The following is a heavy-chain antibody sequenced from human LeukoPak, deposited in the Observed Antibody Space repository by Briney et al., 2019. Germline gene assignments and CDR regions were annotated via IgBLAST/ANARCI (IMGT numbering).Heavy chain of an antibody. CDR2: ISSSSSSI. CDR1: GFAFSTYT. D-gene: IGHD5-12*01. CDR3: ARDLGYGDY. J-gene: IGHJ4*02. Sequence: GGSLRLSCAASGFAFSTYTMNWVRQAPGKGLEWVSSISSSSSSIYYADSVKGRFTISRDNAKNSLYLQMNSLRAEDTAVYYCARDLGYGDYWGQGTLVTVSS. V-gene: IGHV3-21*01.